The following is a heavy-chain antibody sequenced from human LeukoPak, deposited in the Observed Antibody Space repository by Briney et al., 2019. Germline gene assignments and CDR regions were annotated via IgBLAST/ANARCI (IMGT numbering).Heavy chain of an antibody. D-gene: IGHD6-19*01. V-gene: IGHV4-59*01. CDR3: ARSDWYLNLDY. CDR2: ISSSETT. Sequence: SETLSLTCTVSSDSITSYYWNWIRQPPGKGLEWIGYISSSETTNYNPSLKSRVTISIDTSKNQFSLRLSSVNAADTAVYYCARSDWYLNLDYRGQGTLVTVS. J-gene: IGHJ4*02. CDR1: SDSITSYY.